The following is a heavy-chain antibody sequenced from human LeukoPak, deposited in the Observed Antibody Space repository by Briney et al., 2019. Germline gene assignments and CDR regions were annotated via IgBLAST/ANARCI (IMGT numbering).Heavy chain of an antibody. Sequence: GGSLRLSCAASGFTFSSYAMSWVRQAPGKGLEWVSAISGSGGSTHYADSVKGRFTISRDNSKSTLYLQMNSLRAEGTAVYYCAKNAALYDFWSGYSLDYWGQGTLVTVSS. CDR1: GFTFSSYA. J-gene: IGHJ4*02. V-gene: IGHV3-23*01. CDR3: AKNAALYDFWSGYSLDY. D-gene: IGHD3-3*01. CDR2: ISGSGGST.